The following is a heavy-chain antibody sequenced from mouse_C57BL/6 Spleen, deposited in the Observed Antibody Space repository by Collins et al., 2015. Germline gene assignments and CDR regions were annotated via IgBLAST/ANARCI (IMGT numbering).Heavy chain of an antibody. J-gene: IGHJ1*03. CDR1: GYAFSRYW. V-gene: IGHV1-80*01. Sequence: QVQLQQSGTELVKPGASVKISCKASGYAFSRYWMNWVKQRPGKGLEWIGQIYPGDGETNYNGKFKGKATLTADKSSSTAYIQLSSLTSEDSAVYFCARLILDYYGSWGTGTSVTVSS. D-gene: IGHD1-1*01. CDR2: IYPGDGET. CDR3: ARLILDYYGS.